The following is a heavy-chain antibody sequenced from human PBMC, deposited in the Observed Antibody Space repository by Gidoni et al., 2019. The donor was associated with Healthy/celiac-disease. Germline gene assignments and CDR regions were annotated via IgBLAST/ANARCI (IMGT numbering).Heavy chain of an antibody. Sequence: WVRQMPGKGLEWMGIIYPGDSDTRYSTSFQGQVTISADKSISTAYLQWSSLKASDTAMYYFARHGGPRGSDYWGQGTLVTVSS. J-gene: IGHJ4*02. D-gene: IGHD3-16*01. V-gene: IGHV5-51*01. CDR2: IYPGDSDT. CDR3: ARHGGPRGSDY.